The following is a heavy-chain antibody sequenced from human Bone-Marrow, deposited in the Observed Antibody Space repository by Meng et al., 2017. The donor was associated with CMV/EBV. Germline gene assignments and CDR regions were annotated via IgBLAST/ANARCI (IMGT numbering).Heavy chain of an antibody. J-gene: IGHJ6*02. CDR2: IYYSGST. V-gene: IGHV4-59*01. CDR1: GGSISSYY. Sequence: SETLSLTCTVSGGSISSYYWSWIRQPPGKGLEWIGYIYYSGSTNYNPSLKSRVTISVDTSKNQFPLKLSSVTAADTAVYYCARDRYYDFWSGPSQGMDVWGQGTTVTVSS. CDR3: ARDRYYDFWSGPSQGMDV. D-gene: IGHD3-3*01.